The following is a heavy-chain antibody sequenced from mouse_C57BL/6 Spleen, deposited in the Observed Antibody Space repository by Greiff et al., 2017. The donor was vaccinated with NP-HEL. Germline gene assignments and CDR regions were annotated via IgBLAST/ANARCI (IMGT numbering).Heavy chain of an antibody. CDR1: GYTFTSYW. Sequence: QVQLQQPGAELVKPGASVKLSCKASGYTFTSYWMHWVKQRPGQGLEWIGMIHPNSGSTNYNEKLKSKATLTVDKSSNTAYMQLINLTSEDAAVYYCARPDYDGAGFAYWGQGTLVTVSS. D-gene: IGHD2-4*01. CDR3: ARPDYDGAGFAY. CDR2: IHPNSGST. J-gene: IGHJ3*01. V-gene: IGHV1-64*01.